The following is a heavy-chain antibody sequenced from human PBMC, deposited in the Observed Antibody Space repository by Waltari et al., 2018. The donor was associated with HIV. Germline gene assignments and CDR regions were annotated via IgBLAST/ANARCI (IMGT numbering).Heavy chain of an antibody. CDR1: GGSFSGYY. D-gene: IGHD4-17*01. Sequence: QVQLQQWGAGLLKPSETLSLTCAVYGGSFSGYYWSWIRQPPGKGLERIGEINHSGSTNYNPSLTSRVTISVDTSKNQFSLNLSSVTAADTAVYYCARGGATVTHFGYWGQGTLVTVSS. CDR2: INHSGST. CDR3: ARGGATVTHFGY. V-gene: IGHV4-34*01. J-gene: IGHJ4*02.